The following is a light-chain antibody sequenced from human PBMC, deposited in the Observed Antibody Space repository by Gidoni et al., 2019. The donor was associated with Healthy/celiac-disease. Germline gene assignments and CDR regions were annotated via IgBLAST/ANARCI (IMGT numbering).Light chain of an antibody. CDR3: AAWDDSLNGVV. CDR2: SNN. Sequence: QSVLTQPPSASGTPGQRVTISCSGSSSTYGSNTVNWYQQLPGTAPKLLIYSNNQRPSGVPDRFSGSKSGTSASLAISGLQSEDEADYYCAAWDDSLNGVVFGGGTKLTV. CDR1: SSTYGSNT. V-gene: IGLV1-44*01. J-gene: IGLJ2*01.